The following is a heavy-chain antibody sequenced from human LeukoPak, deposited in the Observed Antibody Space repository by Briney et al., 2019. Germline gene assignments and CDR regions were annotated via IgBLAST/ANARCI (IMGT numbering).Heavy chain of an antibody. D-gene: IGHD3-9*01. CDR3: ARDGRPQDVLRYFDWSRPYYGMDV. J-gene: IGHJ6*02. Sequence: GASVKVSCKASGYTFSGYYMHWVRQAPGQGLEWMGWINPNSGGTNYAQKFQGRVTMTRDTSISTAYMELSRLRSDDTAVYYCARDGRPQDVLRYFDWSRPYYGMDVWGQGTTVTVSS. V-gene: IGHV1-2*02. CDR2: INPNSGGT. CDR1: GYTFSGYY.